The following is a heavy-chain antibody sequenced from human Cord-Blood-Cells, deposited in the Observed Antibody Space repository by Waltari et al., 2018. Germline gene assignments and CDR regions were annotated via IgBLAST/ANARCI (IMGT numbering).Heavy chain of an antibody. J-gene: IGHJ4*02. CDR2: INPNSGGT. CDR1: GYTFTGYY. Sequence: QVQLVQSGAAVKKPGASVKVSCKASGYTFTGYYLHWVRQAPGQGLEWMGWINPNSGGTNYAQKFQGRVTMTRDTSISTAYMELSRLRSDDTAVYYCARIMQWGGIVVVTAIDYWGQGTLVTVSS. V-gene: IGHV1-2*02. CDR3: ARIMQWGGIVVVTAIDY. D-gene: IGHD2-21*02.